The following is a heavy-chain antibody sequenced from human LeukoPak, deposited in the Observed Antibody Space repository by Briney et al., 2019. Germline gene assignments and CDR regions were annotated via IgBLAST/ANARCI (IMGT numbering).Heavy chain of an antibody. J-gene: IGHJ6*02. CDR3: TANGDYVGKYYYYGMDV. V-gene: IGHV3-73*01. CDR2: IRSKANSYAT. Sequence: GGSLRLSCAASGFTFSGSAMHWVRQASGKGLEWVGRIRSKANSYATAYAASVKGRFTISRDDSKNTAYLQMNSLKTEDTAVYYCTANGDYVGKYYYYGMDVWGQGTTVTVSS. D-gene: IGHD4-17*01. CDR1: GFTFSGSA.